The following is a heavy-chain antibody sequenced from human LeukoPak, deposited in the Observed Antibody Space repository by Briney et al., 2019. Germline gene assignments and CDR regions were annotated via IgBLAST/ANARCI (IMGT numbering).Heavy chain of an antibody. CDR1: GGSISSSSYY. CDR2: IYYSGST. Sequence: SETLSLTCTVSGGSISSSSYYWGWIRQPPGKGLEWIGSIYYSGSTYYNPSLKSRVTISVDTSKNQFSLKLSSVTAADTAVYYCARHSAEYSSGWKLDYWGQGTLVTVSS. J-gene: IGHJ4*02. D-gene: IGHD6-19*01. V-gene: IGHV4-39*07. CDR3: ARHSAEYSSGWKLDY.